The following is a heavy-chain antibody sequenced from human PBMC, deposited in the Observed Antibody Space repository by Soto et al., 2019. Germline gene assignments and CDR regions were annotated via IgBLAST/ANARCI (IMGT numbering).Heavy chain of an antibody. J-gene: IGHJ5*02. Sequence: QLQLQESGPGLVKPSETLSLTCTVSGGSISSGSYYWGWIRQPPGKGLEWIGSIYYSGSTYYNPSLKSRVTMPVDTSKNQFSLSLSSVTAADTAVYYCARQKYYDVLSGYSKNWFDPWGQGTLVTVSS. CDR1: GGSISSGSYY. CDR2: IYYSGST. CDR3: ARQKYYDVLSGYSKNWFDP. D-gene: IGHD3-3*01. V-gene: IGHV4-39*01.